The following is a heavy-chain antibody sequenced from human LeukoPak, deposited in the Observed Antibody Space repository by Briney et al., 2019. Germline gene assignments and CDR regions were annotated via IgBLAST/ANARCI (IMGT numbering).Heavy chain of an antibody. CDR3: AREIRDYGDSRFDY. D-gene: IGHD4-17*01. V-gene: IGHV3-53*01. J-gene: IGHJ4*02. CDR2: IYSGGST. CDR1: GFTVSSNY. Sequence: GGSLRLSCAASGFTVSSNYMSWVRQAPGKGLEWVSVIYSGGSTYYADSVKGRFTISRENSKNTLFLQMSSLRAEDTAVYYCAREIRDYGDSRFDYWGQGTLVTVSS.